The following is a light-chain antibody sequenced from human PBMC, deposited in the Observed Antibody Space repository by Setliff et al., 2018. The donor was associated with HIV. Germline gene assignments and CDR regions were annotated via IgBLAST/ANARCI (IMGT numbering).Light chain of an antibody. V-gene: IGLV1-44*01. CDR3: AAWDDSLNGYV. Sequence: QSALTQPPSASGTPGQRVTISCSGSISNIGSNTINWYQRLPGTAPKLLIYSNFQRPSGVPDRFSASKSGTSASLAISGLQSDDEADYYCAAWDDSLNGYVFGNGTKVTVL. CDR1: ISNIGSNT. CDR2: SNF. J-gene: IGLJ1*01.